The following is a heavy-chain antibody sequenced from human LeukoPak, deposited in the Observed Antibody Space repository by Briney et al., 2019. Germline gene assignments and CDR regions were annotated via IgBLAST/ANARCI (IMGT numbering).Heavy chain of an antibody. Sequence: KTSETLSLTCAVYGGSFSGYYWSWIRQPPGKGLEWIGEINHSGSTNYNPSLKSRVTISVDASKNQFSLKLSSVTAADTAVYYCAYHYYDSSGYYRRFDYWGQGTLVTVSS. V-gene: IGHV4-34*01. J-gene: IGHJ4*02. CDR2: INHSGST. CDR3: AYHYYDSSGYYRRFDY. D-gene: IGHD3-22*01. CDR1: GGSFSGYY.